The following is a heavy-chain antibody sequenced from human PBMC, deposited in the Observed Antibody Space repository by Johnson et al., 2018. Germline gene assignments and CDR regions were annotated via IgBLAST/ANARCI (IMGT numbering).Heavy chain of an antibody. V-gene: IGHV3-30*03. CDR2: IANDGGAI. CDR3: LTRRYNWNYLPHYMDV. D-gene: IGHD1-7*01. CDR1: GFAFSTYG. J-gene: IGHJ6*03. Sequence: QVQLVQSGGGVVQPGGSXRLSCAASGFAFSTYGMPWVRQAPGKGLEWVAVIANDGGAIYYADSLQGRFTISRNNSLDVLLLENNSLGGADPAVYYCLTRRYNWNYLPHYMDVWGKGTTVAVSS.